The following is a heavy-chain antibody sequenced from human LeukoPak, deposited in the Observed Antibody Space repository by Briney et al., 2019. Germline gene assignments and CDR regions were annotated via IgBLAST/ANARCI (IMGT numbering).Heavy chain of an antibody. D-gene: IGHD2-2*01. CDR3: ARGGYCSSTSCYYYYYMDV. CDR2: IYYSGST. J-gene: IGHJ6*03. Sequence: SETLSLTCTVSGGSISSSSYYWGWIRQPPGKGLEWIGSIYYSGSTYYNPSLKSRVTISVDTSKSQFSLRLSSVTAADTAAYYCARGGYCSSTSCYYYYYMDVWGKGTTVTVSS. CDR1: GGSISSSSYY. V-gene: IGHV4-39*01.